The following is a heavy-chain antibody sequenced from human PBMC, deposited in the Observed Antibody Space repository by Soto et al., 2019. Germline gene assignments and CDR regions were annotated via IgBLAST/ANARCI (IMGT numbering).Heavy chain of an antibody. CDR3: ASILPSSGWPNWFDP. Sequence: ASVKVSCKASGGTFSSYTISWVRQAPGQGLEWMGRIIPILGIANYAQKFQGRVTITADKSTSTAYMELSSLRSEDTAVYYCASILPSSGWPNWFDPWGQGTLVTVS. CDR1: GGTFSSYT. V-gene: IGHV1-69*02. J-gene: IGHJ5*02. CDR2: IIPILGIA. D-gene: IGHD6-19*01.